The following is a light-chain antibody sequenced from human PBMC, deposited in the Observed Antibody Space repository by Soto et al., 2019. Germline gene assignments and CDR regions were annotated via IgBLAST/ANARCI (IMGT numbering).Light chain of an antibody. V-gene: IGKV4-1*01. CDR2: WAS. CDR3: QQFYSLPLT. J-gene: IGKJ3*01. CDR1: QSVLYNSNNKNH. Sequence: DIVMTQSPDSLAVSLGERATINCKSSQSVLYNSNNKNHLAWYQQKPGQPPKLLIYWASTRESGVPDRFSGSGSGTDFTLTISSLQAEDVAAYYCQQFYSLPLTFGPGTKVDI.